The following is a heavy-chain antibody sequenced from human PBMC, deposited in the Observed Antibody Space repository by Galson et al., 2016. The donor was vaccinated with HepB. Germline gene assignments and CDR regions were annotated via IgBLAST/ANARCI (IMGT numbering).Heavy chain of an antibody. D-gene: IGHD3-3*01. CDR3: ARNAGTYYDFWRPISTSYYFDY. CDR1: GYTFISYG. J-gene: IGHJ4*02. CDR2: ISGNNGTT. Sequence: SVKVSCKASGYTFISYGMSWVRQAPGQGLEWTGWISGNNGTTNNAQKLQGRVTMTADTSTSTAYMELRRLRSDDTAVYYCARNAGTYYDFWRPISTSYYFDYWGQGTLVTVSS. V-gene: IGHV1-18*04.